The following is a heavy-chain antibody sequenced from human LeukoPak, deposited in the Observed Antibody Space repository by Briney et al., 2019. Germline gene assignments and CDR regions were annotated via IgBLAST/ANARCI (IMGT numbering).Heavy chain of an antibody. D-gene: IGHD5-12*01. CDR2: ITGSGSNT. J-gene: IGHJ4*02. CDR3: AKEASGHISDYIDY. Sequence: GGSLRLSCAASRFTFSGYATSWVRQAPGKGLEWVSAITGSGSNTYYADSVKGRFTISRDNYKNTLYLQMNSLRADDTAVYYCAKEASGHISDYIDYWGQGTLVTVSS. V-gene: IGHV3-23*01. CDR1: RFTFSGYA.